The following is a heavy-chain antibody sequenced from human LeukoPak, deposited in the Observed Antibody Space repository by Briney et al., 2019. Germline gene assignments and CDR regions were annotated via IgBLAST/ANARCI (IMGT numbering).Heavy chain of an antibody. Sequence: SPTLSLTFAISGDSVSTNNAAWNWIRQSPSRGLEWLGWTYFRSKWYNDYAVSVKSRINISADTSKNQFSLHLNSVTPDDTAVYFCARDGAVPLDSWGQGTLVTVSS. J-gene: IGHJ4*02. CDR2: TYFRSKWYN. D-gene: IGHD3-16*01. CDR1: GDSVSTNNAA. CDR3: ARDGAVPLDS. V-gene: IGHV6-1*01.